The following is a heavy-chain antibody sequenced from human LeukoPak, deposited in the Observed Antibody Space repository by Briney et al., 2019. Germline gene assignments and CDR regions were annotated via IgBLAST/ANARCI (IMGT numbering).Heavy chain of an antibody. J-gene: IGHJ4*02. V-gene: IGHV3-30-3*01. CDR3: ARGTLWFGESDHVLVY. Sequence: GRSLRLSCAASGFXFSSYAMHWVRQAPGKGLKWVAVISYDGSNKYYADSVKGRFTISRDNSKNTLYLQMNSLRAEDTAVYYCARGTLWFGESDHVLVYWGQGTLVTVSS. D-gene: IGHD3-10*01. CDR1: GFXFSSYA. CDR2: ISYDGSNK.